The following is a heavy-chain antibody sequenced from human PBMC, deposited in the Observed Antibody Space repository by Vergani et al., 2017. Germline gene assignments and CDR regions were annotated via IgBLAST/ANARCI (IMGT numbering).Heavy chain of an antibody. CDR3: AGPQGTSAYYYGGFDY. Sequence: QVQLVESGGGLVKPGGSLRLSCAASGFSFSDHYMTWIRQAPGKGLEWVSYISNSGNTIEYADSVKGRFTISRDNSKNTLSLQMNSLTAEDTAIYYCAGPQGTSAYYYGGFDYWDQGILVTVSS. CDR2: ISNSGNTI. D-gene: IGHD3-22*01. V-gene: IGHV3-11*01. J-gene: IGHJ4*02. CDR1: GFSFSDHY.